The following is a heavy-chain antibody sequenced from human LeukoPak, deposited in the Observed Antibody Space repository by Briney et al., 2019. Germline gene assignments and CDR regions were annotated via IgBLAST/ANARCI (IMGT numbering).Heavy chain of an antibody. CDR1: GGSINDYY. V-gene: IGHV4-59*03. J-gene: IGHJ4*02. CDR2: IYYSGTT. D-gene: IGHD3-10*01. Sequence: SETLSLTCTVSGGSINDYYWNWLRQPPGKGLEWIGFIYYSGTTNNNPSLKSRLTTSIDTSKKQFSLNLSSVTAADTAVYYCAGVFSGRRPFELWGQGTLVTVSS. CDR3: AGVFSGRRPFEL.